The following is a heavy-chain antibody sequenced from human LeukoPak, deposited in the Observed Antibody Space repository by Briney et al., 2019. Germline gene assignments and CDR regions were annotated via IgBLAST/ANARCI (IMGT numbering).Heavy chain of an antibody. V-gene: IGHV3-30-3*01. CDR1: GFTFSSYA. CDR3: AREPPYSSGLYNDDYYGIDV. D-gene: IGHD6-19*01. Sequence: PGGSLRLSCAASGFTFSSYAMHWVRQAPGKGLEWVAVIKYDGSNKNYADSVKGRFTISRDNSKNTLYLQMNSLRAEDTAVYYCAREPPYSSGLYNDDYYGIDVWGQGTTVTVSS. J-gene: IGHJ6*02. CDR2: IKYDGSNK.